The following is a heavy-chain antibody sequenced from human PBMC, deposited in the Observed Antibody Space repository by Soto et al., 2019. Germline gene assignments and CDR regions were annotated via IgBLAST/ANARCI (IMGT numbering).Heavy chain of an antibody. CDR2: ISYDGSNK. CDR1: VFTFSSYA. Sequence: VGSLRLSCASSVFTFSSYAMHCVRHSPGKGLEWVAVISYDGSNKYYADSVKGRFTISRDNSKNTLYLQMNSLRAEDTAVYYCARDKGRHFDWLQYYFQYWGQGTLVTVSS. D-gene: IGHD3-9*01. V-gene: IGHV3-30-3*01. J-gene: IGHJ4*02. CDR3: ARDKGRHFDWLQYYFQY.